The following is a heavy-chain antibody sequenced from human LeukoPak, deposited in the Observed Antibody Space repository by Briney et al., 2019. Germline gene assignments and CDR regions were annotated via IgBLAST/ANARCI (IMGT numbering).Heavy chain of an antibody. Sequence: ASVKVSCKASGYTFTDYYMHWVRQAPGQGLEWVGGINPTSGDTNYAQKFQGRVTMTRDTSISTAYMDLSRLRFDDTAVYYCARDVLFHRTGNSAYADAFDIWGQGTMVTVSS. CDR2: INPTSGDT. V-gene: IGHV1-2*02. CDR1: GYTFTDYY. D-gene: IGHD5-12*01. CDR3: ARDVLFHRTGNSAYADAFDI. J-gene: IGHJ3*02.